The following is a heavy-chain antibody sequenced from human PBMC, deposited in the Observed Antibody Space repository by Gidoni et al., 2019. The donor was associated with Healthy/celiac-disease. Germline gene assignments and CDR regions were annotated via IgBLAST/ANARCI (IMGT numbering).Heavy chain of an antibody. CDR3: ARGCRGQQLVGGLGY. V-gene: IGHV1-69*01. Sequence: MGGIIPIFGTANYAQKFQGRVTITADESTSTAYMELSSLRSEDTAVYYCARGCRGQQLVGGLGYWGQGTLVTVSS. J-gene: IGHJ4*02. D-gene: IGHD6-13*01. CDR2: IIPIFGTA.